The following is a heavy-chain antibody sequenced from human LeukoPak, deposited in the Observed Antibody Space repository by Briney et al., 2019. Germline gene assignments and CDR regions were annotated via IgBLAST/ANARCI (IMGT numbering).Heavy chain of an antibody. CDR3: ATSGLPKDYYYGMDV. Sequence: GESLKTSCKGSGYSFTSYWIGWVRQMPGKGLEWMGIIYPGDSDTRYSPSFQGQVTISADKSIGTAYLQWSSLKASDTAMYYCATSGLPKDYYYGMDVWGQGTTVTVSS. CDR2: IYPGDSDT. J-gene: IGHJ6*02. D-gene: IGHD3-10*01. V-gene: IGHV5-51*01. CDR1: GYSFTSYW.